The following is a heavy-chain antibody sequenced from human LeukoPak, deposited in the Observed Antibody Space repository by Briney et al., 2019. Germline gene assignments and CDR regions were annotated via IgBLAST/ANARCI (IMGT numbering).Heavy chain of an antibody. D-gene: IGHD3-16*01. CDR3: ARPNWGAQLGYFDY. J-gene: IGHJ4*02. V-gene: IGHV3-33*01. CDR1: GFTFSNYG. CDR2: IWYDGSNK. Sequence: TGGSLRLSCAASGFTFSNYGMHWVRQAPGKGLEWVASIWYDGSNKYYADSVKGRFTISRDNPKNTLYLLMNSLRAEDTAVYYCARPNWGAQLGYFDYWGQGTLVTVSS.